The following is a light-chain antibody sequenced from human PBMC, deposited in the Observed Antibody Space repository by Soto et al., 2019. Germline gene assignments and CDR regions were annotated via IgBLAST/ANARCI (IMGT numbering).Light chain of an antibody. V-gene: IGKV3D-15*01. Sequence: EILLTQSPATLSLSPGERATLSCRASQSVSSNLAWYQQKPGQAPRLLIYGASTRATGIPARFSGSGSGTEFTLTISSLQSEDFAVYYCQQYGRSPRTFGQGTKVDI. CDR3: QQYGRSPRT. CDR1: QSVSSN. CDR2: GAS. J-gene: IGKJ1*01.